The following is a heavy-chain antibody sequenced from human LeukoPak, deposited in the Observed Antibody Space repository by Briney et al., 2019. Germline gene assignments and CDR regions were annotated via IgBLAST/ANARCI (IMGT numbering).Heavy chain of an antibody. Sequence: ASVKVSCKASGYTFTGYYMHWVRQAPGQGLEWMGWINPNSGGTNYAQKFQGWVTMTRDTSISTAYMELSRLRSDDTAVYYCARAAVGYDILTGYCDYWGQGTLVTVSS. D-gene: IGHD3-9*01. CDR2: INPNSGGT. V-gene: IGHV1-2*04. CDR3: ARAAVGYDILTGYCDY. J-gene: IGHJ4*02. CDR1: GYTFTGYY.